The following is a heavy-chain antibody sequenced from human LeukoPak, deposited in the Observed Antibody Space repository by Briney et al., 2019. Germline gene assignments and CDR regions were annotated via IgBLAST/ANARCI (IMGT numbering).Heavy chain of an antibody. J-gene: IGHJ4*02. CDR3: ARSPPYYYDSSADY. V-gene: IGHV3-11*06. CDR2: ISSSSSYT. D-gene: IGHD3-22*01. Sequence: GRSLRLSCAASGFTFSDYYMSWIRQAPGKGLEWVSYISSSSSYTNYADSVKGRFTISRDNAKNSLYLQMNSLRAEDTAVYYCARSPPYYYDSSADYWGQGTLVTVSS. CDR1: GFTFSDYY.